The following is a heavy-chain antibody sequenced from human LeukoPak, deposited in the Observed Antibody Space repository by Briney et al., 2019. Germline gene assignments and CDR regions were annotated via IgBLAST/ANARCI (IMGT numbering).Heavy chain of an antibody. J-gene: IGHJ4*02. D-gene: IGHD3-9*01. CDR1: GFTFSSYS. Sequence: GGSLRLSCAASGFTFSSYSMNWVRQAPGKGLEWVSSISSSSSYIYYADSVKGRFTISRDDAKNSLYLQMNSLRAEDTAVYYCARDDYDILTGATGYFDYWGQGTLVTVSS. CDR3: ARDDYDILTGATGYFDY. V-gene: IGHV3-21*01. CDR2: ISSSSSYI.